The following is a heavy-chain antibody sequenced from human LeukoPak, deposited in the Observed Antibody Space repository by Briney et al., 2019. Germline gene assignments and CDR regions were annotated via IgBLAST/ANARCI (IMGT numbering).Heavy chain of an antibody. CDR1: GCTVSSNY. D-gene: IGHD7-27*01. CDR2: IYSGGIT. Sequence: GGSLRLSCAASGCTVSSNYMSWFRQAPGKGLEWVSAIYSGGITYYADSVKGRFTISRDNSKNTLYLEMNSLRAEDTAVYHCARAAELGRDYWGQGTLVTVSS. J-gene: IGHJ4*02. V-gene: IGHV3-53*01. CDR3: ARAAELGRDY.